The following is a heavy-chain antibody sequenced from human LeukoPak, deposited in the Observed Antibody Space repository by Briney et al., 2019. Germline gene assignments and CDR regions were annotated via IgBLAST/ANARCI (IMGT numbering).Heavy chain of an antibody. Sequence: SVKVSCKASGGTFSSQTINWVRQARGQGLEWMGGIIPIFGTSNYAQKFQGRLTINTDESTNTAYMELSSLTSEDTAVYYCASPLRGDGLWSGWGYWGQGTLVTVSS. CDR1: GGTFSSQT. J-gene: IGHJ4*02. CDR2: IIPIFGTS. D-gene: IGHD3-3*01. CDR3: ASPLRGDGLWSGWGY. V-gene: IGHV1-69*05.